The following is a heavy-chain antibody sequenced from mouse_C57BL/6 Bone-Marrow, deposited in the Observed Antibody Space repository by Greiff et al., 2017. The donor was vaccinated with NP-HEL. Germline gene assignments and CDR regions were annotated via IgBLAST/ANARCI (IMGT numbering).Heavy chain of an antibody. J-gene: IGHJ2*01. V-gene: IGHV1-42*01. Sequence: VQLQQSGPELVKPGASVKISCKASGYSFTGYYMNWVKQSPEKSLEWIGEINPSTGGTTYNQKFKAKATLTVDKSSSTAYMQLKSLTSEDSAVYYCARSGLLPDYWGQGTTLTVSS. CDR3: ARSGLLPDY. CDR1: GYSFTGYY. CDR2: INPSTGGT. D-gene: IGHD2-3*01.